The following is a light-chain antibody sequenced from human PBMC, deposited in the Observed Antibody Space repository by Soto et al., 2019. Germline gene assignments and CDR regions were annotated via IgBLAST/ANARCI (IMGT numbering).Light chain of an antibody. J-gene: IGKJ1*01. CDR2: DAS. Sequence: EILLTQSPASPSLSPGEISTLSGRASQSFSSYLARYQQKPGQAPRLLIYDASNRATGIPARFSGSGSGTDFTLTISSLEPEDFAVYYCQQRSNWPWTFGQGTKVDIK. CDR3: QQRSNWPWT. CDR1: QSFSSY. V-gene: IGKV3-11*01.